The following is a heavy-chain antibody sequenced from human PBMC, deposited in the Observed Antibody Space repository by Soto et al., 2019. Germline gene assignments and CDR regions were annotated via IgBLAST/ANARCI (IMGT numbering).Heavy chain of an antibody. CDR3: TTDRQQWLVRAFDI. J-gene: IGHJ3*02. Sequence: GGSLGLSCAASGFTFSNAWMSWVRQAPGKGLEWVGRIKSKTDGGTTDYAAPVKGRFTISRDDSKNTLYLQMNSLKTEDTAVYYCTTDRQQWLVRAFDIWGQGTMVTVSS. CDR1: GFTFSNAW. V-gene: IGHV3-15*01. CDR2: IKSKTDGGTT. D-gene: IGHD6-19*01.